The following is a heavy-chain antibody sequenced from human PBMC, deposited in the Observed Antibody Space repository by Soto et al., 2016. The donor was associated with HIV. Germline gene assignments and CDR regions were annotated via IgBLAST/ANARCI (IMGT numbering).Heavy chain of an antibody. D-gene: IGHD3-16*01. J-gene: IGHJ5*02. CDR3: TTHLYPT. V-gene: IGHV3-15*01. CDR2: IKSKTDGGTT. Sequence: EVQLVESGGGLVKPGGSLRLSCAASGFTFSNAWMSWVRQAPGKGLEWVGRIKSKTDGGTTDNAAPVKDRFTISRDDSKKHVVIYKMNSLKTEDTAVYYCTTHLYPTWGQGTLVTVSS. CDR1: GFTFSNAW.